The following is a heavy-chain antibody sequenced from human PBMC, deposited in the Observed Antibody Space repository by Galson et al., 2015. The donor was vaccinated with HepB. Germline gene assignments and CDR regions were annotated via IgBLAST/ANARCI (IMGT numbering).Heavy chain of an antibody. J-gene: IGHJ4*02. CDR1: GLTFSGYS. CDR2: ITSGSTFM. V-gene: IGHV3-48*02. D-gene: IGHD5-12*01. Sequence: SLRLSCAASGLTFSGYSMHWVRQAPRKGLEWVSYITSGSTFMKYADSVKGRFTISRDNAKNSLYLQMNSLRDEDTAVYYCAKAPVYSGYDLFDYWGQGTLVTVSS. CDR3: AKAPVYSGYDLFDY.